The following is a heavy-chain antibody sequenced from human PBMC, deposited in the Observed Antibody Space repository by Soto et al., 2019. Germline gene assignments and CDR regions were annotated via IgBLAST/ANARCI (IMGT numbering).Heavy chain of an antibody. CDR1: GYTFTSYG. D-gene: IGHD3-22*01. CDR3: ARVAPSGLPVVITRYYFDY. J-gene: IGHJ4*02. V-gene: IGHV1-18*01. CDR2: ISAYNGNT. Sequence: ASVKVSCKASGYTFTSYGISWVRQAPGQGLEWMGWISAYNGNTNYAQKLQGRVTMTTDTSTGTAYMELRSLRSDDTAVYYCARVAPSGLPVVITRYYFDYWGQGTLVTVSS.